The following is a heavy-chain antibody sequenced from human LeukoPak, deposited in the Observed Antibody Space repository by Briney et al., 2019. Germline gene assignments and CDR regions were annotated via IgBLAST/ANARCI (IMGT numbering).Heavy chain of an antibody. CDR1: GYTFTNFY. D-gene: IGHD4-17*01. J-gene: IGHJ5*02. Sequence: ASVKVSCKASGYTFTNFYMHWVRQAPGQGLEWMGVINHSGGSTSYAQKFQGRVTMTRDTSTSTVYMELSSLRSEDTAVYYCARDDNGDNWFDPWGQGTQVTVSS. V-gene: IGHV1-46*01. CDR2: INHSGGST. CDR3: ARDDNGDNWFDP.